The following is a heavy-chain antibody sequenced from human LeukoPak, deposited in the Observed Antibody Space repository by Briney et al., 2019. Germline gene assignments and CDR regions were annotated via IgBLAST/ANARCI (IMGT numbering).Heavy chain of an antibody. CDR1: GLSVSSNY. J-gene: IGHJ4*02. CDR2: IYRDGSS. Sequence: GGPLRLSCVASGLSVSSNYMSWVRQAPGKGLEWVSVIYRDGSSYYAESVKGRFTISRDNSKNTLYIQMNSLRAEDTAVYYCARSFYDILIGYYQYFDYWGQGTLVTVSS. V-gene: IGHV3-66*01. CDR3: ARSFYDILIGYYQYFDY. D-gene: IGHD3-9*01.